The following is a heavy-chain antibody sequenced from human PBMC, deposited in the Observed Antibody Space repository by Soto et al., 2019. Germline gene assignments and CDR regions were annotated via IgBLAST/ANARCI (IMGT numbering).Heavy chain of an antibody. D-gene: IGHD1-1*01. CDR1: GFTFSCYS. V-gene: IGHV3-7*01. CDR2: INEDGSEK. J-gene: IGHJ4*02. CDR3: ARQRSCDY. Sequence: GGSRRLSWAASGFTFSCYSMSWVRQAPGKGLEWVANINEDGSEKYYVDSVKGRFTISRDNAKNSLYLQMNSLRADDTAVYYCARQRSCDYWGQGTLVTVSS.